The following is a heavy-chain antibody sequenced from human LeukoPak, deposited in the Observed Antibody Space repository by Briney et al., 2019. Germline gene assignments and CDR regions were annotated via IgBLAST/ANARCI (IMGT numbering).Heavy chain of an antibody. CDR1: GGSISIYY. V-gene: IGHV4-4*07. Sequence: SETLSLTCTVSGGSISIYYWSWIRQPAGKGLEWIGRIYTSGSTNFNPSLKSRVTISVDTSKNHFSLNLSSVTAADTAVYYCARWGSIAAARFDYWGQGTLVTVSS. D-gene: IGHD6-13*01. CDR2: IYTSGST. J-gene: IGHJ4*02. CDR3: ARWGSIAAARFDY.